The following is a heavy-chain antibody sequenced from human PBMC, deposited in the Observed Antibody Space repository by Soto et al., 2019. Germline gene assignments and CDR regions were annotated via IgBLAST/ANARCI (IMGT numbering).Heavy chain of an antibody. CDR3: ARRGAQFGELLPLTDNWFDP. Sequence: GESLKISCKGSGYSFTSYWISWVRQMPGKGLEWMGRIDPSDSYTNHSPSIQGHVTISVDKSINTAYLQWSSLKASDSAMYYCARRGAQFGELLPLTDNWFDPWGQGTLVT. J-gene: IGHJ5*02. CDR1: GYSFTSYW. D-gene: IGHD3-10*01. V-gene: IGHV5-10-1*01. CDR2: IDPSDSYT.